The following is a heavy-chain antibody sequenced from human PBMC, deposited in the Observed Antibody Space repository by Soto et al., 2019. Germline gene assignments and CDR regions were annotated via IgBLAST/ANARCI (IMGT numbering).Heavy chain of an antibody. CDR1: GGSINTFY. CDR2: ILSSGST. V-gene: IGHV4-4*07. Sequence: SETLSLTCTVSGGSINTFYWSWVRQPAGKGLEWIGRILSSGSTSFNPSLESRVAMSVDTSKNHFSLNLSSVTAADMAVYYCAREGSYSAYNFAHGIQLWSFDFWGQGALVTVSS. CDR3: AREGSYSAYNFAHGIQLWSFDF. J-gene: IGHJ4*02. D-gene: IGHD5-12*01.